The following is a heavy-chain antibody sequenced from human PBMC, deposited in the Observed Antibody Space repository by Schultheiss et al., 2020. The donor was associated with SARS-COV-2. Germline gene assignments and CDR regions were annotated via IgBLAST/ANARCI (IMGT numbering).Heavy chain of an antibody. CDR3: ARVGVVGATSFYYGMDV. D-gene: IGHD1-26*01. V-gene: IGHV3-23*01. CDR2: ISGSGGST. Sequence: GGSLRLSCAASGFTFSSYGMNWVRQAPGKGLEWVSAISGSGGSTYYADSVKGRFTISRDNSKNTLYLQMNSLRAEDTAVYYCARVGVVGATSFYYGMDVWGQGTTVTVSS. CDR1: GFTFSSYG. J-gene: IGHJ6*02.